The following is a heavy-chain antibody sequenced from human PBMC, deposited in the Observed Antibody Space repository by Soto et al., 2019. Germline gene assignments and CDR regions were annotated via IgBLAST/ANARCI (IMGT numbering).Heavy chain of an antibody. D-gene: IGHD2-15*01. CDR3: ARGFYGSEGYSNPFDN. CDR1: GGSLSTRSSF. CDR2: INYSGST. J-gene: IGHJ4*02. Sequence: PSETLSLTCTVSGGSLSTRSSFWGWIRQPPGQGLQWIGNINYSGSTYYNPSLKRRVTISVDTSKNQFSLKLSSVTAADTAVYYCARGFYGSEGYSNPFDNWGQGTLVTVSS. V-gene: IGHV4-39*01.